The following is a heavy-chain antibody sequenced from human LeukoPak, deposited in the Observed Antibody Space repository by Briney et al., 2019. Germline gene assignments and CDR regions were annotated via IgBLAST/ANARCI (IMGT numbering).Heavy chain of an antibody. CDR3: ARDVDNWNDVGNYYFDY. D-gene: IGHD1-20*01. Sequence: ASVKVSCKACGYTFTSYFMHWVRQAPGQGLEWMGIINPSGGSTTYAQKFQGRVTMTRDTSTSTVYMELSSLRSEDTAVYYCARDVDNWNDVGNYYFDYWGQGTLVTVSS. V-gene: IGHV1-46*03. J-gene: IGHJ4*02. CDR1: GYTFTSYF. CDR2: INPSGGST.